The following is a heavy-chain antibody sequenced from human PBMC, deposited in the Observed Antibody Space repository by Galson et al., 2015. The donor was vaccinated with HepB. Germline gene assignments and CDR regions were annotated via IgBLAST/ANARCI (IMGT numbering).Heavy chain of an antibody. J-gene: IGHJ4*02. CDR1: GFTFSSYA. V-gene: IGHV3-30*04. CDR3: ARDGVTAAYFDY. CDR2: ISYDGSNK. D-gene: IGHD2-21*02. Sequence: SLRLSCAAPGFTFSSYAMHWVRQAPGKGLEWVAVISYDGSNKYYADSVKGRFTISRDNSKNTLYLQMNSLRAEDTAVYYCARDGVTAAYFDYWGQGTLVTVSS.